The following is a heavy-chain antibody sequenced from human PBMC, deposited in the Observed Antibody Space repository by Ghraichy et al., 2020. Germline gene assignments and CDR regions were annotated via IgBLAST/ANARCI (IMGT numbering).Heavy chain of an antibody. CDR2: ISSSSRNI. V-gene: IGHV3-48*02. Sequence: GGSLRLSCAGSGFTFSGYSMNWVRQSPGKGLEWVSHISSSSRNIFYADSVKGRFTISRDNAKNSLSLPMNSLRDEDTAVYYCARGSKVVRFYYYAGLHVWGQGATVTVSS. D-gene: IGHD4-23*01. J-gene: IGHJ6*02. CDR3: ARGSKVVRFYYYAGLHV. CDR1: GFTFSGYS.